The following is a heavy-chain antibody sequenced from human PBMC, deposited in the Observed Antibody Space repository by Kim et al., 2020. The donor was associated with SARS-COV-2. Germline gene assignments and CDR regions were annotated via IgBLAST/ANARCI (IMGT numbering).Heavy chain of an antibody. CDR3: ARIWGSGSWFDP. D-gene: IGHD3-10*01. Sequence: NYNPSLKSRVTISVDTSKNQCSLKLSSVTAADTAVYYCARIWGSGSWFDPWGQGTLVTVSS. J-gene: IGHJ5*02. V-gene: IGHV4-4*09.